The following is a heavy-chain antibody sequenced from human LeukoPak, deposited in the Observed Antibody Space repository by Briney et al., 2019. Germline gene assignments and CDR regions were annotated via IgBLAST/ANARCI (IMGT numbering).Heavy chain of an antibody. CDR2: IYYSGST. D-gene: IGHD4-11*01. Sequence: SETLSLTCTVSGGSISSSSYYWGWIRQPPGKGLEWIGSIYYSGSTYYNPSLKSRVTISVDTSKNQFSLKLSSVTAADTAVYYCARRTVTLSSLFDYWGQGTLVTVSS. J-gene: IGHJ4*02. CDR1: GGSISSSSYY. V-gene: IGHV4-39*01. CDR3: ARRTVTLSSLFDY.